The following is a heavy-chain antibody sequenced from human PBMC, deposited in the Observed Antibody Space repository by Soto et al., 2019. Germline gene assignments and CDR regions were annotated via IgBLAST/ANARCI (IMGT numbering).Heavy chain of an antibody. Sequence: QVQLVQSGAELKKPGASVKVSCKASGYTFSNYDMNWVRQATGQGPEWIGWVNPNNGDTGYAQKFXGXGXXTTDISTTTAYMELTSLRSEDTAIYYCAKVSRKGSAIDFDYWGQGTLITVSS. CDR1: GYTFSNYD. J-gene: IGHJ4*02. V-gene: IGHV1-8*01. D-gene: IGHD3-10*01. CDR3: AKVSRKGSAIDFDY. CDR2: VNPNNGDT.